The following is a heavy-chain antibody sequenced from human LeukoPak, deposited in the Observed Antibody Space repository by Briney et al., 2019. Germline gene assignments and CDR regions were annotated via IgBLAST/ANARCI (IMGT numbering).Heavy chain of an antibody. J-gene: IGHJ3*02. CDR2: ISGSGGST. V-gene: IGHV3-23*01. Sequence: GGSLRLSCAASGFTFSSYAMSWVRQAPGKGLEWVSAISGSGGSTYYADSVKGRFTISRDNAKNSLYLQMNSLRLEDTALYFCAKDLRGTGAFDMWGQGTLVTVSS. CDR3: AKDLRGTGAFDM. D-gene: IGHD3-10*01. CDR1: GFTFSSYA.